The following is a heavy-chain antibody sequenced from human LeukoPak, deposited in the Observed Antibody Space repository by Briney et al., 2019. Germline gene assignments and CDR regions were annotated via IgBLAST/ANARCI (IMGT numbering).Heavy chain of an antibody. D-gene: IGHD3-3*01. CDR3: ARDQGDFWSGYSYFDY. Sequence: GGSLRLSCAASGVTFSDYYMSWIRQAPGKGLEWASYISSSGSTIYYADSVKGRFTISRDNAKNSLYLQMNSLRAEDTAVYYCARDQGDFWSGYSYFDYWGQGTLVTVSS. J-gene: IGHJ4*02. CDR2: ISSSGSTI. V-gene: IGHV3-11*04. CDR1: GVTFSDYY.